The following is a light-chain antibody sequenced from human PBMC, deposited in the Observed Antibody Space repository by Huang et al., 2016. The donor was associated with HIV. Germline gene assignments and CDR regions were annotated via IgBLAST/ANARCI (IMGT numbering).Light chain of an antibody. CDR3: QQYGTSPRT. J-gene: IGKJ1*01. CDR1: QTVSSSN. V-gene: IGKV3-20*01. CDR2: NAF. Sequence: EIVLTQSPGTLSLSPGERATLSCRASQTVSSSNLAWFQQKAGQAPRLLIYNAFRRATGIPERFSGSGSGTDLTLTISRLEPEDFAVYYCQQYGTSPRTFGQGTKLDIK.